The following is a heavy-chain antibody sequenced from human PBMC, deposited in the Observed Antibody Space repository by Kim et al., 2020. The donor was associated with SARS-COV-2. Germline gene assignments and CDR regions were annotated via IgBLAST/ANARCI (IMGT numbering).Heavy chain of an antibody. CDR3: ARDRIGYEAADKRFDL. J-gene: IGHJ2*01. CDR1: GFTFSSYA. V-gene: IGHV3-30*04. CDR2: ISYDGSNK. D-gene: IGHD6-13*01. Sequence: GGSLRLSCAASGFTFSSYAMHWVRQAPGKGLEWVAVISYDGSNKYYADSVKGRFTISRDNSKNTLYLQMNSLRAEDTAVYYCARDRIGYEAADKRFDLWG.